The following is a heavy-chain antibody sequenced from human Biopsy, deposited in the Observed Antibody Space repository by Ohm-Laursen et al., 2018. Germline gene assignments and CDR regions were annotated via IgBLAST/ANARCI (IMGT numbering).Heavy chain of an antibody. Sequence: TLSLTCAASRFTFEDYAMHWVRLTPGKGLEWVSGIDWNRGSIAYGDSVKGRFTISRDNGKNFLYLQMSSLRVEDTALYFCAKDKGAHINYGDLYYFDSWGPGTMVTVSA. CDR3: AKDKGAHINYGDLYYFDS. V-gene: IGHV3-9*01. CDR2: IDWNRGSI. CDR1: RFTFEDYA. J-gene: IGHJ4*02. D-gene: IGHD3-10*01.